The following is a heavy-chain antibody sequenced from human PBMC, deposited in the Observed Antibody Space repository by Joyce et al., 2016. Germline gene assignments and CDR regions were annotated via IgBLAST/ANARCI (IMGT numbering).Heavy chain of an antibody. Sequence: EVQLVESGGGLVQPGGSLRLSCAASGFHFSSYWMSWVRQAPGKGVGWGANIRQDGSEKYYLDSVKGRFTISRDNAKNSLYLQMSSLRAEDTAVYYCARESLLQGFFNYWGQGTLVTVSS. V-gene: IGHV3-7*01. CDR3: ARESLLQGFFNY. CDR2: IRQDGSEK. CDR1: GFHFSSYW. J-gene: IGHJ4*02. D-gene: IGHD2-21*01.